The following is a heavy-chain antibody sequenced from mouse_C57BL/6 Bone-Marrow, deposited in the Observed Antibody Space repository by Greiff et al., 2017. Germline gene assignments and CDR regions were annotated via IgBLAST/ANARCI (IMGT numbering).Heavy chain of an antibody. Sequence: QVQLQQPGAELVRPGTSVKLSCKASGYTFTSYWMHWVKQRPGQGLEWIGVIDPSDSYTNYNQKFKGKATLTVDTSSSTAYMQLSSLTSEDSAVYYCARCGSSLTGTSYAMDYWGQGTAVTVSS. CDR3: ARCGSSLTGTSYAMDY. CDR1: GYTFTSYW. J-gene: IGHJ4*01. D-gene: IGHD1-1*01. V-gene: IGHV1-59*01. CDR2: IDPSDSYT.